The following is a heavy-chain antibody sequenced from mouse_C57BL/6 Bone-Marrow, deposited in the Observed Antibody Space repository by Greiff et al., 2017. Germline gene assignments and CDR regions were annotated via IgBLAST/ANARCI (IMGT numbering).Heavy chain of an antibody. V-gene: IGHV5-9-1*02. J-gene: IGHJ4*01. CDR3: TRGSRSYYSNYVGGDYAMDY. Sequence: EVKLVESGEGLVKPGGSLKLSCAASGFTFSSYAMSWVRQTPEKRLEWVAYISSGGDYIYYADTVKGRFTISRDNARNTLYLQMSSLKSEDTAMYYCTRGSRSYYSNYVGGDYAMDYWGQGTSVTVSS. CDR2: ISSGGDYI. D-gene: IGHD2-5*01. CDR1: GFTFSSYA.